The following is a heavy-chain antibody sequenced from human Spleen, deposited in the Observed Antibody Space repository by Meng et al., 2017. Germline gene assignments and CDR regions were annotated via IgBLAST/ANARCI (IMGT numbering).Heavy chain of an antibody. CDR1: GFTFSSHE. CDR2: ISSSGSTI. V-gene: IGHV3-48*03. J-gene: IGHJ2*01. Sequence: GESLKISCAASGFTFSSHEMNWVRQAPGKGLEWVSYISSSGSTIYYADSVKGRFTISRDNAKNSLYLQMNSLRAEDTAVYYCARDGASYYYGSGSRYWYFDLWGRGTPVTVSS. D-gene: IGHD3-10*01. CDR3: ARDGASYYYGSGSRYWYFDL.